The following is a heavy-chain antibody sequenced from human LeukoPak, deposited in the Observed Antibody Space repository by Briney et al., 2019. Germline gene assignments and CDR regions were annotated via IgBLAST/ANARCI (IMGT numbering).Heavy chain of an antibody. Sequence: GGSLRLSCAASEFTINNYWMHWVRQAPGEGLVWVSRINSDGSTTNYAGSVKGRFTISRDNSKNTLYLQMNSLRAEDTAVYYCAKEGGLLNWFDPWGQGTLVTVSS. D-gene: IGHD2-21*01. V-gene: IGHV3-74*01. CDR2: INSDGSTT. J-gene: IGHJ5*02. CDR3: AKEGGLLNWFDP. CDR1: EFTINNYW.